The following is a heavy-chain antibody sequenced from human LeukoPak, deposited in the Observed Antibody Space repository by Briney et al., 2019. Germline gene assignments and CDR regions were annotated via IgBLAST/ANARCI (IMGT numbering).Heavy chain of an antibody. D-gene: IGHD3-3*01. CDR1: GGSISSYY. J-gene: IGHJ4*02. V-gene: IGHV4-59*12. Sequence: SEPLSLTCTVSGGSISSYYWSWIRKPPGKGLEWIGYIYYSGSTNYNPSLKSRVTISVDTSKNQFSLKLSSVTAADTAVYYCARDLGSITIFGVVITPYYFDYWGQGTLVTVSS. CDR3: ARDLGSITIFGVVITPYYFDY. CDR2: IYYSGST.